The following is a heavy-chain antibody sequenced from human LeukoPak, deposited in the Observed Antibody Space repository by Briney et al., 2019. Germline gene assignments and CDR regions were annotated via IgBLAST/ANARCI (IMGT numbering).Heavy chain of an antibody. D-gene: IGHD1-7*01. J-gene: IGHJ4*02. CDR2: IYYSGST. CDR1: GGSISSSSYY. V-gene: IGHV4-39*02. Sequence: PSETLSLTCTVSGGSISSSSYYWGWIRQPPGKGLEWIANIYYSGSTYYNPSLKSRVTISVDTSKNQLSLKLSAVTAADTAVYYCARGPGYNWNWVVGSGSPRLDYWGQGTLVTVSS. CDR3: ARGPGYNWNWVVGSGSPRLDY.